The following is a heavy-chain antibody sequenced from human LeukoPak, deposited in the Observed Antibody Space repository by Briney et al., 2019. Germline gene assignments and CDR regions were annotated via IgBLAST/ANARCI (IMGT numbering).Heavy chain of an antibody. J-gene: IGHJ1*01. Sequence: SVKVSCKASGGTFSSYAISWVRQAPGQGLEWMGGIIPIFGTANYAQKFQGRVTITADESPSTAYMELSSLRSEDTAVNYCARPLGYCSGGSCPDWGQGTLVTVSS. CDR2: IIPIFGTA. CDR1: GGTFSSYA. D-gene: IGHD2-15*01. V-gene: IGHV1-69*13. CDR3: ARPLGYCSGGSCPD.